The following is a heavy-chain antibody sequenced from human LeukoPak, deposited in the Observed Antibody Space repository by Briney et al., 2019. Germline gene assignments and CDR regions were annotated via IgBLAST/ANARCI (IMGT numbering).Heavy chain of an antibody. CDR2: IYHSGST. D-gene: IGHD6-19*01. CDR3: ARTRQWLEYYFDY. CDR1: GYSISSGYY. V-gene: IGHV4-38-2*01. Sequence: PSETLSLTCAVSGYSISSGYYWGWIRQPPGKGLEWIGSIYHSGSTYYSPSLKSRVTISVDTSKNQFSLKLSSVTAADTAVYYCARTRQWLEYYFDYWGQGTLVTVSS. J-gene: IGHJ4*02.